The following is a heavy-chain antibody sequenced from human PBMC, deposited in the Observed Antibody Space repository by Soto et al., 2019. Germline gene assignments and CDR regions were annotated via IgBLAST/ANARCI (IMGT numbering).Heavy chain of an antibody. CDR3: ARVVPAVELYYGMDV. V-gene: IGHV4-61*01. CDR1: GGSVSSGSYY. J-gene: IGHJ6*02. Sequence: QVQLQESGPGLVKPSETLSLTCTVSGGSVSSGSYYWSWIRQPPGKGLEWIGYIYYSGSTNYNPSLKTRVILYVDRSKHQCALKLSSVTAADTAVYYSARVVPAVELYYGMDVWGQGSTVTVSS. D-gene: IGHD2-2*01. CDR2: IYYSGST.